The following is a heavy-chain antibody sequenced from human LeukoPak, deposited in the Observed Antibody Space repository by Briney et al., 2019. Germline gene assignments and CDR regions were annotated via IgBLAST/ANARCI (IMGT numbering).Heavy chain of an antibody. D-gene: IGHD6-19*01. J-gene: IGHJ4*02. Sequence: ASVKVSCKASGYTFTSYGISWVRQAPGQGLEWMGWISAYNGNTSYAQKLQGRVTVTTDTSTSTAYMELRSLRSDDTAVYYCAREREGIAVAGTFDYWGQGTLVTVSS. CDR3: AREREGIAVAGTFDY. CDR1: GYTFTSYG. CDR2: ISAYNGNT. V-gene: IGHV1-18*01.